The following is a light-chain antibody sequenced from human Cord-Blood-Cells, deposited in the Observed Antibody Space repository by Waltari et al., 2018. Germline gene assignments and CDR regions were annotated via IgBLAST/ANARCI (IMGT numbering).Light chain of an antibody. CDR2: DAS. Sequence: EIVLTHAPAYLSLSPGERATLSCRASQSVSSYLAWYQQKPGQAPRLLIYDASNRATGIPARFSGSGSGTDFTLTISSLEPEDFAVYYCQQRSNWYSFGQGTKLEIK. V-gene: IGKV3-11*01. J-gene: IGKJ2*03. CDR3: QQRSNWYS. CDR1: QSVSSY.